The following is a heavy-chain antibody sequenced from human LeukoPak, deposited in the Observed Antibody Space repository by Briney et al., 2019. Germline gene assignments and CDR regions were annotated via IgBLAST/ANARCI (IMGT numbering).Heavy chain of an antibody. V-gene: IGHV4-34*01. CDR1: GGSFSDYY. Sequence: SETLTLTCAVYGGSFSDYYWTWIRQPPGKGLEWIGEITHSGTTNYNPYLKSRVTISGDTSKKQFSLTLSSVTAADTAVYYCAVGGYDTTGYRVGMNYWGQGTLVTASS. CDR2: ITHSGTT. CDR3: AVGGYDTTGYRVGMNY. D-gene: IGHD3-22*01. J-gene: IGHJ4*02.